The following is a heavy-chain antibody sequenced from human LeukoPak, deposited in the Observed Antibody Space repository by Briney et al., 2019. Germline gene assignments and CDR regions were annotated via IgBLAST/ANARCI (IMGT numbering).Heavy chain of an antibody. CDR2: ISSSSSTI. V-gene: IGHV3-48*04. J-gene: IGHJ4*02. Sequence: GGSLRLSCAASGFTFSSYSMNWVRQPPRKGLEWVSYISSSSSTIYYADSAKGRFTITRDNAKNSLYLQMTSLRAEDTAVYYAARHRSGSSHSTLDYWGQGTLVTVSS. CDR3: ARHRSGSSHSTLDY. CDR1: GFTFSSYS. D-gene: IGHD1-26*01.